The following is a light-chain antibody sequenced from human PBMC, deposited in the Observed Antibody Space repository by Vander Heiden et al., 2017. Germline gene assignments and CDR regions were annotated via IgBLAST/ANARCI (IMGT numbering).Light chain of an antibody. V-gene: IGKV1-39*01. CDR3: QQSHSTPPT. Sequence: DTQMTEAPASLSASVGDRVTITCRASQSISNYLTWYQQKPGKAPRLLIFAASSLQSGVPARFSGRGSGTDFTLTISSLQFEDSATYYCQQSHSTPPTFGGGTKVQIK. J-gene: IGKJ4*01. CDR2: AAS. CDR1: QSISNY.